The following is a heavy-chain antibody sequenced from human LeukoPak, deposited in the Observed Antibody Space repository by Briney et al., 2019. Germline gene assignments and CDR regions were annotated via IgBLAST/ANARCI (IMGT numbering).Heavy chain of an antibody. Sequence: MPSETLSLTCTVSDDSISGSRYYWGWLRLPPGTGLEWIGSVFYSGSTYYNPSLKSRVAISLDTSKSQFSLRLSSVTAADTAVYYCARGGVGRTTIYYFDYWGQGTLVTVSS. CDR2: VFYSGST. V-gene: IGHV4-39*07. J-gene: IGHJ4*02. CDR1: DDSISGSRYY. D-gene: IGHD3-3*01. CDR3: ARGGVGRTTIYYFDY.